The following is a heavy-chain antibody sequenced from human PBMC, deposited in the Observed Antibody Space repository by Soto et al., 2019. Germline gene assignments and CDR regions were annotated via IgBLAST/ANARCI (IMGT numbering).Heavy chain of an antibody. CDR3: AKDLGFCSGGSCYSEAYFDY. V-gene: IGHV3-30*18. CDR1: GFTFSTYG. Sequence: PGGSLRLSCAASGFTFSTYGMHWVRQAPGKGLEWVALVSYDGSNKNYADSVKGRFAISRDNSKNMLYLQMNMLRTDDTAVYYCAKDLGFCSGGSCYSEAYFDYWGQGALVTVSS. D-gene: IGHD2-15*01. J-gene: IGHJ4*02. CDR2: VSYDGSNK.